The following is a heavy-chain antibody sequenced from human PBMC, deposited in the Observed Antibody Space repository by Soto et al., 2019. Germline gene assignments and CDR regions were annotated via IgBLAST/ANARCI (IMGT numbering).Heavy chain of an antibody. CDR3: AKDWSSGRGICFDY. CDR2: ISWNSGSI. D-gene: IGHD6-19*01. J-gene: IGHJ4*02. CDR1: GFTFDDYA. V-gene: IGHV3-9*01. Sequence: EVQLVGSGGGLVQPGRSLRLSCAASGFTFDDYAMHWVRQAPGKGLEWVSGISWNSGSIGYADSVKGRFTISRDNAKNSLSVQMNSLRAEDTALYYCAKDWSSGRGICFDYWGQGTLVTVSS.